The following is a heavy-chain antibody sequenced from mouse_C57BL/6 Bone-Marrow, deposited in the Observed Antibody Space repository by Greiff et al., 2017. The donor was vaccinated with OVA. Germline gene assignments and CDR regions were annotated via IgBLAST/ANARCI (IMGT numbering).Heavy chain of an antibody. J-gene: IGHJ3*01. CDR1: GFTFSSYG. CDR2: ISSGGSYT. CDR3: ARWSRVVILAY. Sequence: EVQGVESGGDLVKPGGSLKLSCAASGFTFSSYGMYWVRQTPDKRLEWVATISSGGSYTYYPDSVKGRVTISRDNAKNTLYMQMSSLKSEDTAMYYCARWSRVVILAYWGQGTLVTVSP. V-gene: IGHV5-6*01. D-gene: IGHD1-1*02.